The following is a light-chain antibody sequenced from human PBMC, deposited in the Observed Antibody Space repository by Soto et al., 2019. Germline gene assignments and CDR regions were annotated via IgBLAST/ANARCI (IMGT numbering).Light chain of an antibody. Sequence: DIQMTQSPSTLSASVGDRVTITCRASQSISSWLAWYQQKPGKAPKLLIYKASTLESGVPSNFSGSGSGTEFTLTISSRQPEDLATYYCQQYNSYPWTFGQGTKVDIK. J-gene: IGKJ1*01. CDR1: QSISSW. V-gene: IGKV1-5*03. CDR2: KAS. CDR3: QQYNSYPWT.